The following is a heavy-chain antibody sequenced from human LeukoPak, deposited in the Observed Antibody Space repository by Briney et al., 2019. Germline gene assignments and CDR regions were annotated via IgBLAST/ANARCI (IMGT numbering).Heavy chain of an antibody. CDR2: ISAYNGNT. CDR3: ARGRPTTSIAAAGVNWFDP. CDR1: GYTFTTYD. Sequence: GASVKVSCKASGYTFTTYDINWVRQAPGQGLEWMGWISAYNGNTNYAQKLQGRVTITADKSTSTAYMELSSLRSEDTAVYYCARGRPTTSIAAAGVNWFDPWGQGTLVTVSS. V-gene: IGHV1-18*01. D-gene: IGHD6-13*01. J-gene: IGHJ5*02.